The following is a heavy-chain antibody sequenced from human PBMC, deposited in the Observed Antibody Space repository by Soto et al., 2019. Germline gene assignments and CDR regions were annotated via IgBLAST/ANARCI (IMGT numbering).Heavy chain of an antibody. V-gene: IGHV4-59*08. J-gene: IGHJ4*02. CDR2: IYYSGST. Sequence: SETLSLTCTVSGGSISSYYWSWIRQPPGKGLEWIGYIYYSGSTNYNPSLKSRVTISVDTSKNQFSLKLSSVTAADTAVYYCARHTWSGYYLHYFDYWGQGTLVTVSS. D-gene: IGHD3-3*01. CDR1: GGSISSYY. CDR3: ARHTWSGYYLHYFDY.